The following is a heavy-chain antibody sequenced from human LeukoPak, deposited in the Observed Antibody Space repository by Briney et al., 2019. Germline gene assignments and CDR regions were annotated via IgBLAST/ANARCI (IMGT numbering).Heavy chain of an antibody. CDR3: ASLMFGESPDFDY. V-gene: IGHV1-2*02. CDR2: INPNSGGT. Sequence: ASVKVSCKASGYTFTGYYMHWVRQAPGQGLEWMGWINPNSGGTNYAQKFQGRVTMTRDTSISTVYMELSSLRSEDTAVYYCASLMFGESPDFDYWGQGTLVTVSS. D-gene: IGHD3-10*02. CDR1: GYTFTGYY. J-gene: IGHJ4*02.